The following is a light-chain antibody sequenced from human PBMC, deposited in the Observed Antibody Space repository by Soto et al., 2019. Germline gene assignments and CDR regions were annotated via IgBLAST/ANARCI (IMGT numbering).Light chain of an antibody. Sequence: EIVLTQSPGTLSLSPGERATLSCRSSQTVTNSYLAWYQQQPGQAPRLLIYDVSSRATGIPDRFSGSGSGTDFTLALSRLESEDFAVYYCQHYGVSPTFGQGTKLELK. CDR3: QHYGVSPT. CDR2: DVS. V-gene: IGKV3-20*01. CDR1: QTVTNSY. J-gene: IGKJ1*01.